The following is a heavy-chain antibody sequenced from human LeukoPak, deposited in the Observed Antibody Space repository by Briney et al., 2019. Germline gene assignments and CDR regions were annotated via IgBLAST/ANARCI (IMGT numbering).Heavy chain of an antibody. Sequence: GGSLRLSCIASGFTVSSSYMTWVRQAPGKGLDWVSIIYSGDGTFYADSVKGRFTISRDNSKNTLYLQMNSLRAEDTAVYYCAKRPEIHYDSSGYGDWGQGTLVTVSS. D-gene: IGHD3-22*01. CDR3: AKRPEIHYDSSGYGD. V-gene: IGHV3-66*01. CDR1: GFTVSSSY. J-gene: IGHJ4*02. CDR2: IYSGDGT.